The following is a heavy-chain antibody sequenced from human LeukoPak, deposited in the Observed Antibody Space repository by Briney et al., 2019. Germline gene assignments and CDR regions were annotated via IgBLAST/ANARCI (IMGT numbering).Heavy chain of an antibody. J-gene: IGHJ4*02. CDR3: ARVVGAARPLLADY. V-gene: IGHV7-4-1*02. D-gene: IGHD6-6*01. CDR1: GGTFSNYA. CDR2: INTNTGNP. Sequence: ASVKVSCKASGGTFSNYAISWVRQAPGQGLEWMGWINTNTGNPTYAQGFTGRFVFSLDTSVSTAYLQISSLKAEDTAVYYCARVVGAARPLLADYWGQGTLVTVSS.